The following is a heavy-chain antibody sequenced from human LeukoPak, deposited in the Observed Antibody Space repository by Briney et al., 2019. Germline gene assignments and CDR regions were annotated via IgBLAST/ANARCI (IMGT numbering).Heavy chain of an antibody. J-gene: IGHJ4*02. CDR3: ARGENYYDSSGYPVPFDY. V-gene: IGHV3-30*03. Sequence: GGSLRLSCAASAFTFSSYDMHWVRQAPGKGLEWVAVKSYDGSNTYYVDSVKGRFTISRDNSKNTLYLQMNSLRAEDTAAYYCARGENYYDSSGYPVPFDYWGQGTLVTVSS. CDR1: AFTFSSYD. CDR2: KSYDGSNT. D-gene: IGHD3-22*01.